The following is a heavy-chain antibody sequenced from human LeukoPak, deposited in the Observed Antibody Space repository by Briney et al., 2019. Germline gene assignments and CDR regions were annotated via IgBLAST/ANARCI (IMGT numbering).Heavy chain of an antibody. CDR2: IYHSGST. D-gene: IGHD2-8*01. CDR1: GGSISSGGYS. J-gene: IGHJ3*02. Sequence: SETLSLTCAVSGGSISSGGYSWSWIRQPPGKGLEWIGYIYHSGSTYYNPSLKSRVTISVDRSKNQFSLKLSSVTAADTAVYYCARAGECTNGVCYDACDIWGQGTMVTVSS. V-gene: IGHV4-30-2*01. CDR3: ARAGECTNGVCYDACDI.